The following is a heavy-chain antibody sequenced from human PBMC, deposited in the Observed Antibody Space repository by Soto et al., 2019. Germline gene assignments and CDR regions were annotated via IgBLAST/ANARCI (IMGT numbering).Heavy chain of an antibody. CDR2: TYYRSKWYN. V-gene: IGHV6-1*01. J-gene: IGHJ4*02. Sequence: PSQTLSLTCVISGDSVSSNSAAWNWIRQSPSRGLEWLGRTYYRSKWYNDYAVSVKSRITINPDTSKNQFSLQLNSVTPEDTAVYYCARDKFYDYVWGSYRSGAYSFDYWGQGTLVTVSS. CDR1: GDSVSSNSAA. CDR3: ARDKFYDYVWGSYRSGAYSFDY. D-gene: IGHD3-16*02.